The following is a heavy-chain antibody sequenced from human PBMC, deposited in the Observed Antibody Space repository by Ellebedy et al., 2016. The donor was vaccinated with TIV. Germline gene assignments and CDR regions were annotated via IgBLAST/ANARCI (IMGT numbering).Heavy chain of an antibody. J-gene: IGHJ5*02. Sequence: GESLKISXAASGFTFSSYWMHWVRQAPGKGLVWVSRINSDGSSTSYADSVKGRFTISRDNAKNTLYLQMNSLRAEDTAVYYCARDRGRGFDPWGQGTLVTVSS. V-gene: IGHV3-74*01. D-gene: IGHD5-24*01. CDR1: GFTFSSYW. CDR2: INSDGSST. CDR3: ARDRGRGFDP.